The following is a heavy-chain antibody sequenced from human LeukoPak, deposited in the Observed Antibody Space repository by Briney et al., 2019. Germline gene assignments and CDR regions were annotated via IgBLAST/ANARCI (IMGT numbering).Heavy chain of an antibody. CDR2: ISWDGGST. J-gene: IGHJ5*02. D-gene: IGHD3-3*01. CDR3: ARDYDFWSGKSFAVDP. Sequence: GGSLRLSCAASGFTFDDYAMQWVRQAPGKGLEWVSLISWDGGSTYYAGSVKGRFTISRDNSKNSLYLQMNSLRAEDTAVYYCARDYDFWSGKSFAVDPWGQGTLVTVSS. CDR1: GFTFDDYA. V-gene: IGHV3-43D*03.